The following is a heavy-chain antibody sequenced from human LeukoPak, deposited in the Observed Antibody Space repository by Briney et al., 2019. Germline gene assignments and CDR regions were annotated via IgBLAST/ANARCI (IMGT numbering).Heavy chain of an antibody. Sequence: PGGSLRLSCAASGITFSSYAMTWVRQAPGKGLEWVSGISGSGGTTYYADSVKGRFTISRDNSKNTLYLQMSSLRAEDTAVYYCAKDHQYNWNYAGWFDPWGQGTLVTVSS. J-gene: IGHJ5*02. CDR3: AKDHQYNWNYAGWFDP. V-gene: IGHV3-23*01. D-gene: IGHD1-7*01. CDR2: ISGSGGTT. CDR1: GITFSSYA.